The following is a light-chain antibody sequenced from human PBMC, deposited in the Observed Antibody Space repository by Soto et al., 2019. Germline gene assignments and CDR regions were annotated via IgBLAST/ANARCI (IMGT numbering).Light chain of an antibody. CDR1: QTGSTS. V-gene: IGKV3-20*01. Sequence: EIVLTQSPGTLSLSPGDTATLSCKASQTGSTSLSRYQQKPVQPPRLLIYSETFRATGSPGRFSGSGSGTDFTLTINRLDPEDFAVYYCQRSGGSVSFGGGTKLE. J-gene: IGKJ4*01. CDR3: QRSGGSVS. CDR2: SET.